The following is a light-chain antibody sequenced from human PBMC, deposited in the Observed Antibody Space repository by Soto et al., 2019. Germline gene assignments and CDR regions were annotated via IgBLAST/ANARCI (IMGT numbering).Light chain of an antibody. CDR2: HAS. V-gene: IGKV1-5*01. CDR1: QNIGRW. CDR3: QQYNSYPLT. J-gene: IGKJ4*01. Sequence: DIQMTQSPSTLSASIGDRDTISCRASQNIGRWLAWYQQKPGTAPNLLIYHASNLRGGVPSRFSGSGSGTEFTLTISSLQPDDFATYYCQQYNSYPLTFGGGTKVDIK.